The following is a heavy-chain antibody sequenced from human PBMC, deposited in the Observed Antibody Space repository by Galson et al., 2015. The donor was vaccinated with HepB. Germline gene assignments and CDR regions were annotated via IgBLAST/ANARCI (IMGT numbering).Heavy chain of an antibody. D-gene: IGHD1-7*01. CDR3: ARGRNYRFDS. Sequence: SVKVSCKASGYRFTDNGISWVRQAPGQGLEWMAWISTNSGNTNYAQKFQGRVTVTTDTSTSTAYMELRSLKSEDTAVYFCARGRNYRFDSWGQGTLVTVSS. CDR1: GYRFTDNG. J-gene: IGHJ4*02. V-gene: IGHV1-18*01. CDR2: ISTNSGNT.